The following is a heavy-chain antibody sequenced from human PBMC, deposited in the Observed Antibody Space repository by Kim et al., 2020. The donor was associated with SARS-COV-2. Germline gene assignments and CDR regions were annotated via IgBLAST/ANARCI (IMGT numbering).Heavy chain of an antibody. Sequence: GGNTYSADSMKGRFTISRDNSKNMLFLQMNSLRAEDTALYYCTRGNAFGSWGQGTLVTVSS. CDR2: GGNT. D-gene: IGHD3-16*01. CDR3: TRGNAFGS. J-gene: IGHJ5*02. V-gene: IGHV3-53*01.